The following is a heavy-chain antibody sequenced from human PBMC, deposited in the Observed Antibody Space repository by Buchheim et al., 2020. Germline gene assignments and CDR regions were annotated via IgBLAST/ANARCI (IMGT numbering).Heavy chain of an antibody. Sequence: QVQLQESGPGLVKSSQTLSLTCTVSGGSISSGGYYWSWIRQHPGKGLEWIGYIYYSGSTYYNPSLKSRVTISVDTSKNQFSLKLSSVTAADTAVYYCARDRVELRYFDWLVMSYYYYGMDVSGQGTT. J-gene: IGHJ6*02. CDR3: ARDRVELRYFDWLVMSYYYYGMDV. CDR2: IYYSGST. V-gene: IGHV4-31*03. CDR1: GGSISSGGYY. D-gene: IGHD3-9*01.